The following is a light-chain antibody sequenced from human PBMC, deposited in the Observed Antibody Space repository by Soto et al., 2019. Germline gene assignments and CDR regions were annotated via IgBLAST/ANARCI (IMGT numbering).Light chain of an antibody. Sequence: DIQMTQSPASLSASVGDRVTITCRASQSISTYLNWYQQRPGKVPNLLIYSTSSLQSGVPSRFSGSGYGTDFTLTISSLQPEDFATYSCQQSYNIPFTFGQGTKVDIK. J-gene: IGKJ2*01. CDR2: STS. V-gene: IGKV1-39*01. CDR1: QSISTY. CDR3: QQSYNIPFT.